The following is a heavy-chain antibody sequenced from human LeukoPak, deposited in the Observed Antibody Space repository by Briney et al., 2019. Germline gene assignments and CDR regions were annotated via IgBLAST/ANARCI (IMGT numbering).Heavy chain of an antibody. D-gene: IGHD5-24*01. CDR2: IFSNGDT. V-gene: IGHV3-53*01. J-gene: IGHJ4*02. Sequence: GGSLRLPCTASGFTVSRNYMLWVRQAPGKGLEWVSLIFSNGDTHYADSVKGRFTISRDTSKNTVSLQMNSLRVEDTAMYYCTRDQMNYWGQGTLVTVSS. CDR1: GFTVSRNY. CDR3: TRDQMNY.